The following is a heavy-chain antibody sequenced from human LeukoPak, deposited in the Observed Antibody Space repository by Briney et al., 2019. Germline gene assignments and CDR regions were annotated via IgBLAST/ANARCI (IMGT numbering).Heavy chain of an antibody. CDR1: GGSFSSYY. CDR2: INHSGST. D-gene: IGHD6-19*01. Sequence: SETLSLTCAVYGGSFSSYYWSWIRQPPGKGLEWIGEINHSGSTNYNPSLKSRVTISVDTSKNQFSLKLSSVTAADTAVYYCASGYSSGWHTFDYWGQGTLVTVSS. CDR3: ASGYSSGWHTFDY. J-gene: IGHJ4*02. V-gene: IGHV4-34*01.